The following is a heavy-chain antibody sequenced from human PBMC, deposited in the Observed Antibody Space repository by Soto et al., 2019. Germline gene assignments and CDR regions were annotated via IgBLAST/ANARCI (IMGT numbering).Heavy chain of an antibody. CDR1: GFTFSSYG. V-gene: IGHV3-30*18. Sequence: HPGGSLRLSCAASGFTFSSYGMHWVRQAPGKGLEWVAVISYDGSNKYYADSVKGRFTISRDNSKNTLYLQMNSLRAEDTAVYYCAKELRFAWFTGMDVWGQGTTVTVSS. CDR2: ISYDGSNK. CDR3: AKELRFAWFTGMDV. J-gene: IGHJ6*02. D-gene: IGHD3-22*01.